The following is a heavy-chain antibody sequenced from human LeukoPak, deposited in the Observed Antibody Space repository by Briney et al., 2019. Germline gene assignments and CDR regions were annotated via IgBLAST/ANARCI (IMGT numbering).Heavy chain of an antibody. J-gene: IGHJ4*02. D-gene: IGHD6-19*01. CDR3: AKDIAPMAAVAGTGGLDY. CDR2: ISWNSDSI. Sequence: PGRSQRLSCAASGFTFDDYAMHWVRQAPGKGLEWVSGISWNSDSIGYADSVKGRFTISRDNAKNSLYLQMNSLRAEDTALYSSAKDIAPMAAVAGTGGLDYWAQGTLHTVSS. V-gene: IGHV3-9*01. CDR1: GFTFDDYA.